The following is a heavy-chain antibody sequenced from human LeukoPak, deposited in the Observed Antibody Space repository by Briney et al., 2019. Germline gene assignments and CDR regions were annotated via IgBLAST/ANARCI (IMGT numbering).Heavy chain of an antibody. CDR2: IYYSGST. CDR1: GGSISSYY. Sequence: SETLSLTCTVSGGSISSYYWSWIRQPPGKGLEWIGYIYYSGSTNYNPSLKSRVTISVDTSKNQFSLKLSSVTAADTAVYYCARLTPGMARPYYSSSWDGVDYWGQGTLVTVSS. V-gene: IGHV4-59*08. D-gene: IGHD6-13*01. J-gene: IGHJ4*02. CDR3: ARLTPGMARPYYSSSWDGVDY.